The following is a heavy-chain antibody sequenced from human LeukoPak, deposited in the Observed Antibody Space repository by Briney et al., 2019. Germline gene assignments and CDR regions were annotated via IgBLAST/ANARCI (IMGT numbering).Heavy chain of an antibody. CDR2: IYHSGST. V-gene: IGHV4-30-2*01. CDR3: ARSRYSSGCYYFDY. J-gene: IGHJ4*02. D-gene: IGHD6-19*01. CDR1: GGSISSGGYY. Sequence: SQTLSLTCTVSGGSISSGGYYWSWIRQPPGKGLEWIGYIYHSGSTNYNPSLKSRVTISVDTSKNQFSLKLSSVTAADTAVYYCARSRYSSGCYYFDYWGQGTLVTVSS.